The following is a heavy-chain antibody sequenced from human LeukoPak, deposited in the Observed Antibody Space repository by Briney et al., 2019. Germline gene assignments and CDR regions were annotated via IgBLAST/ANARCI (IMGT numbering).Heavy chain of an antibody. CDR3: AKDGIGGSSYSRVLDAFDI. V-gene: IGHV3-23*01. Sequence: PGGSLRLSCAASGFTFSSYAMSWVRQAPGKGLEWVSAISGSGGSTYYADSVKGRFTISRDNSKNTLYLQINSLRAEETAVYYCAKDGIGGSSYSRVLDAFDIWGQGTMVTVSS. CDR1: GFTFSSYA. J-gene: IGHJ3*02. CDR2: ISGSGGST. D-gene: IGHD6-6*01.